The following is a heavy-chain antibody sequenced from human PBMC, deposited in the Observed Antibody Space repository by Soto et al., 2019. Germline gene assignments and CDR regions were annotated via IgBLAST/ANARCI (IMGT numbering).Heavy chain of an antibody. CDR2: ISYDGSNK. D-gene: IGHD1-26*01. V-gene: IGHV3-30*18. CDR1: GFTFSSYG. J-gene: IGHJ4*02. CDR3: AKAISSGVRPDY. Sequence: QVQLVESGGGVVQPGRSLRLSCAASGFTFSSYGMHWVRQAPGKGLEWVAVISYDGSNKYYADSVKGRFTISRDNSKNTLYLQMNSLRAEDTAVYYCAKAISSGVRPDYWGQGTLVTVSS.